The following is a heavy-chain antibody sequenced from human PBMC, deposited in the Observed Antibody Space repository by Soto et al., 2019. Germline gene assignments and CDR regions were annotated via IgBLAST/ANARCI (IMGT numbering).Heavy chain of an antibody. V-gene: IGHV4-39*01. Sequence: QLQLQESGPGLVKPSETLSLTCTVSGGSISSRGYYCGWIRQPPGKGLEWIGTIYYSGSTYYNPSLKSRVTISVDTSKNQCSLKLSSVTAADTAVYYSATSNWFDPWGQGTLVTVSS. CDR3: ATSNWFDP. CDR1: GGSISSRGYY. CDR2: IYYSGST. J-gene: IGHJ5*02.